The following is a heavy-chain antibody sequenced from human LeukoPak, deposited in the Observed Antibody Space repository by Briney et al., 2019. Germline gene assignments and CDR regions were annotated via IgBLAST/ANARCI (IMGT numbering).Heavy chain of an antibody. D-gene: IGHD1-26*01. CDR3: ARGASVGANGYYFDY. CDR2: INHSGNT. J-gene: IGHJ4*02. CDR1: GGSFSGYY. V-gene: IGHV4-34*01. Sequence: PSETLPLTCAVYGGSFSGYYWSWIRQPPGKGLEWIGEINHSGNTNYNPSLKSRVTISVDTSKNQFSLKLSSVTAADTAVYYCARGASVGANGYYFDYWGQGTLVTVSS.